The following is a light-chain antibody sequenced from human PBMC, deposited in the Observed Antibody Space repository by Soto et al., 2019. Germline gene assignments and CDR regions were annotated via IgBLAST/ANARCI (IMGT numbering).Light chain of an antibody. Sequence: ENGLTQSPSTLPLSPGEGATLSCMASESVSSYLAWYQQKPGHPPSLLLEYVSGRATGVPARFSGSGSGTDFSLTISSLEPEDFAVYYCHQRDSWPLTFGGGTKVEIK. CDR3: HQRDSWPLT. J-gene: IGKJ4*01. V-gene: IGKV3-11*01. CDR1: ESVSSY. CDR2: YVS.